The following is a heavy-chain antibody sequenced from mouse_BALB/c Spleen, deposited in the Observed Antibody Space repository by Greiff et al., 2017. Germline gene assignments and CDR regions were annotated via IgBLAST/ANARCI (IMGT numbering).Heavy chain of an antibody. D-gene: IGHD4-1*01. Sequence: EVKLQESGGGLVKPGGSLKLSCAASGFTFSSYAMSWVRQTPEKRLEWVATISSGGSYTYYPDSVKGRFTISRDNAKNTLYLQMSSLRSEDTAMYYCARHNLDDWYFDVWGAGTTVTVSS. CDR1: GFTFSSYA. CDR2: ISSGGSYT. CDR3: ARHNLDDWYFDV. V-gene: IGHV5-9-3*01. J-gene: IGHJ1*01.